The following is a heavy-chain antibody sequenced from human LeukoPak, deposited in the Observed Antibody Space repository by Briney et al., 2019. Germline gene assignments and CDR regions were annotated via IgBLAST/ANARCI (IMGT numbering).Heavy chain of an antibody. CDR2: IRSDGRNK. CDR3: ATALGISY. Sequence: GGSLRLSCAASGFTFNTHDMHWVRQAPGKGLDWVAFIRSDGRNKYYPDSVKGRFTISRDNSKNTLYLQMDGLSADDTALYYFATALGISYWGQGTLVTVSS. J-gene: IGHJ4*02. D-gene: IGHD7-27*01. CDR1: GFTFNTHD. V-gene: IGHV3-30*02.